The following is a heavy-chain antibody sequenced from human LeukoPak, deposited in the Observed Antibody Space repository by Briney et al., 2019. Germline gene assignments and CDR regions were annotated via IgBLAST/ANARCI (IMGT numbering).Heavy chain of an antibody. V-gene: IGHV1-18*01. CDR3: ARDLKGAITWTGLSAGMDV. CDR1: GYTFTSYG. CDR2: ISAYNGNT. Sequence: ASVKVSCKASGYTFTSYGISWVRQAPGQGLEWMGWISAYNGNTNYAQKFQGRVSMTTDTSTSTAYMELRSLSSDDTAVYYCARDLKGAITWTGLSAGMDVWGQGTTVTVSS. J-gene: IGHJ6*02. D-gene: IGHD1-1*01.